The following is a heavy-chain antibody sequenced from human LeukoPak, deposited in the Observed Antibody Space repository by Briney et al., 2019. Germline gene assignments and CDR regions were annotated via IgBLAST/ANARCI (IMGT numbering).Heavy chain of an antibody. V-gene: IGHV3-23*01. CDR1: GFTFSSYD. D-gene: IGHD3-22*01. CDR2: ISGSGGYT. Sequence: PGGSLRLSCAASGFTFSSYDMTWVRQAPGKGLEWVSTISGSGGYTYYADSVKGRFTISRDNSRNTLYLQMNSLRAEDTAVYYCAKDRPNYYGTNGHYYRRDGDCWGQGTLVTVSS. J-gene: IGHJ4*02. CDR3: AKDRPNYYGTNGHYYRRDGDC.